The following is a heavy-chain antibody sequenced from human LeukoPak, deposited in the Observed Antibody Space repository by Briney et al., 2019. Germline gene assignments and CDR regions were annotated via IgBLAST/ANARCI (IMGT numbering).Heavy chain of an antibody. V-gene: IGHV4-39*01. J-gene: IGHJ1*01. Sequence: SETLSLTCAVSGGSINSDTSYWGWVSQPPEKGLEWIGSIYYSGSTYYNPSLQSRVTISVDTSKNQFSLNLGSVTAADTAIYYCARHATSWDEYFHHWGQGTLVTVSS. CDR3: ARHATSWDEYFHH. CDR2: IYYSGST. D-gene: IGHD1-26*01. CDR1: GGSINSDTSY.